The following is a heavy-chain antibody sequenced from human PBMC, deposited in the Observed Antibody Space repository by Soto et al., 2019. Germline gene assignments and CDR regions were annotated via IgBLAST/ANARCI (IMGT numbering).Heavy chain of an antibody. D-gene: IGHD3-3*01. CDR3: ARGRDFWSDHHWFDP. CDR1: GFTFSSYS. CDR2: ISSSSSYI. Sequence: EVQLVESGGGLVKPGGCLRLSCAASGFTFSSYSMNWVRQAPGKGLEWVSSISSSSSYIDYADSVKGRFTISRDNAKNSLYLQMNSLRAEDTAVYYCARGRDFWSDHHWFDPWGQGTLVTVSS. V-gene: IGHV3-21*01. J-gene: IGHJ5*02.